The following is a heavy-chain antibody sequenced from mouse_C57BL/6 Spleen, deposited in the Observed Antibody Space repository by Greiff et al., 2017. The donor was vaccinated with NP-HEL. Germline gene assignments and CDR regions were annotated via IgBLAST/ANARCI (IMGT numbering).Heavy chain of an antibody. CDR3: ARGLRLYFDY. V-gene: IGHV1-22*01. J-gene: IGHJ2*01. CDR1: GYTFTDYN. Sequence: EVKLMESGPELVKPGASVKMSCKASGYTFTDYNMHWVKQSHGKSLEWIGYINPNNGGTSYNQKFKGKATLTVNKSSSTAYMELRSLTSEDSAVYYCARGLRLYFDYWGHGTTLTVSS. CDR2: INPNNGGT. D-gene: IGHD1-2*01.